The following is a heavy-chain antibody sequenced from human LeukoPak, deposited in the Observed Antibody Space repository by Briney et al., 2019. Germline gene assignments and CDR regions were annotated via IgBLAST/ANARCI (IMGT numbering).Heavy chain of an antibody. Sequence: GGSLRLSCAASGFTFSSYGMHWVRQAPGKGLEWVAFIRYDGSNKYYADSVKGRFTISRDNSKNTLYLQMNSLRAEDTAVYYCAREDWLLHYFDSWGQGTLVTVSS. J-gene: IGHJ4*02. CDR3: AREDWLLHYFDS. D-gene: IGHD3-9*01. CDR2: IRYDGSNK. CDR1: GFTFSSYG. V-gene: IGHV3-30*02.